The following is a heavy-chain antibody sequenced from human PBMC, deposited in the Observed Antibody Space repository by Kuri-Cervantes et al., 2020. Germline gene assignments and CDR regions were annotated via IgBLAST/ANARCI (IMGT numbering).Heavy chain of an antibody. J-gene: IGHJ3*01. CDR1: GFTFSSYG. CDR3: ARDFTVDAFDV. V-gene: IGHV3-33*01. Sequence: GESLKISCAASGFTFSSYGMHWVRQAPGKGLEWVAVIWDDGSDKYYGDSVKGRFTISRDNPKNTLYLQMDSVRADDTAMYYCARDFTVDAFDVWGQGTMVTVSS. CDR2: IWDDGSDK.